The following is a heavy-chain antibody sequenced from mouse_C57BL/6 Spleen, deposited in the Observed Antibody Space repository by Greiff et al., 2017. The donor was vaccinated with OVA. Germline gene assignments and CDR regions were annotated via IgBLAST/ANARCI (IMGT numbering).Heavy chain of an antibody. Sequence: SGPGMVKPSQSLSLTCPVTGYSITSGYDWHWIRHFPGNKLEWMGYISYSGSTNYNPSLKSRISITHDTSKNHFFLKLNSVTTEDTATYYCARALTTVVATDWYFDVWGTGTTVTVSS. CDR3: ARALTTVVATDWYFDV. V-gene: IGHV3-1*01. J-gene: IGHJ1*03. D-gene: IGHD1-1*01. CDR2: ISYSGST. CDR1: GYSITSGYD.